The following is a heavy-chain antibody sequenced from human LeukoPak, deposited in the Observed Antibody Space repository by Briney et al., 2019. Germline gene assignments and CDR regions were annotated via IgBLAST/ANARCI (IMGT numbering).Heavy chain of an antibody. J-gene: IGHJ6*03. Sequence: GGSLRLSCAASGFTFSSYWMSWVRQAPGKGLEWVANIKQDGSEKKYVDSVNGRFNISRDNAKNSLYLKMNSLRAEDTAVYYCARVKSGYSYGPHYYYYYYMDVWGKGTTVTVSS. CDR3: ARVKSGYSYGPHYYYYYYMDV. V-gene: IGHV3-7*04. CDR2: IKQDGSEK. CDR1: GFTFSSYW. D-gene: IGHD5-18*01.